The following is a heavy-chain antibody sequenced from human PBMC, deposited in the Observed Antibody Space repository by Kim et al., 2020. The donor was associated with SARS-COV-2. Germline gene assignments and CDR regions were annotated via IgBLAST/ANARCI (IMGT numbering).Heavy chain of an antibody. J-gene: IGHJ6*02. CDR1: GYTFTSYD. CDR2: MNPNSGNT. Sequence: ASVKVSCKASGYTFTSYDINWVRQATGQGLEWMGWMNPNSGNTGYAQKFQGRVTMTRNTSISTAYMELSSLRSEDTAVYYCARGIAVAGNYYYYGMDVWGQGTTVTVSS. V-gene: IGHV1-8*01. D-gene: IGHD6-19*01. CDR3: ARGIAVAGNYYYYGMDV.